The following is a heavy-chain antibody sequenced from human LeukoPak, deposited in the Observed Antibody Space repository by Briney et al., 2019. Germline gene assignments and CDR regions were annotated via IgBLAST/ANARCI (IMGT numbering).Heavy chain of an antibody. Sequence: PGGSLRLSCAASGFTFSSFAMHWVRQAPGKGLEWVAIISYDGSNKYYADSVKGRLTISRDNSKNTLYLQMNSLRTEDTAVYYCARVEDYGDYFDYWGQGTLVTVSS. CDR3: ARVEDYGDYFDY. CDR1: GFTFSSFA. CDR2: ISYDGSNK. V-gene: IGHV3-30-3*01. D-gene: IGHD4-17*01. J-gene: IGHJ4*02.